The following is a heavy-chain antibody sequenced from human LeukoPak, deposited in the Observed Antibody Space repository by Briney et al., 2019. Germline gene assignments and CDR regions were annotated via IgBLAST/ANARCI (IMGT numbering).Heavy chain of an antibody. Sequence: QPGGSLRLSCAASGFTVSSNYMSWVRQAPGKGLEWVSVIYSGGSTYYADSVKGRFTISRGNSKNTLYLQMNSLRAEDTAVYYCASGGDYYDSSGYYLDYWGQGTLVTVSS. CDR3: ASGGDYYDSSGYYLDY. V-gene: IGHV3-53*01. D-gene: IGHD3-22*01. CDR2: IYSGGST. J-gene: IGHJ4*02. CDR1: GFTVSSNY.